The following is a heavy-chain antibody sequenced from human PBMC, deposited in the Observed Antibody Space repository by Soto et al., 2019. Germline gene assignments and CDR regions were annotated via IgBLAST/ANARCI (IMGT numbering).Heavy chain of an antibody. V-gene: IGHV1-69*01. J-gene: IGHJ6*02. CDR2: IIPIFGTA. Sequence: VQLVQSGAEVKKPGSSVKVSCKASGGTFSSYAISWVRQAPGQGLEWMGGIIPIFGTANYAQKFQGRVTITADESTSTAYMELSSLRSEDTAVYYCARGEIAAAGTYYYYYGMDVWGQGTTVTVSS. CDR1: GGTFSSYA. D-gene: IGHD6-13*01. CDR3: ARGEIAAAGTYYYYYGMDV.